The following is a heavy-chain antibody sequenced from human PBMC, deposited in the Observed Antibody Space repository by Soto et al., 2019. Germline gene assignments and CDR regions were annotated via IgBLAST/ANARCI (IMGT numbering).Heavy chain of an antibody. V-gene: IGHV4-4*02. CDR1: SGSISSSNW. CDR3: ARLYCSSTSCQLDY. D-gene: IGHD2-2*01. CDR2: IYHSGST. J-gene: IGHJ4*02. Sequence: QVQLQESGPGLVKPSGTLSLTCAVSSGSISSSNWWSWVRQPPGKGLEWVGEIYHSGSTNYNPSPKRRVTIAVDKSKNQFSMKLSSVTAADTAVYYCARLYCSSTSCQLDYWGQGTLVTVSS.